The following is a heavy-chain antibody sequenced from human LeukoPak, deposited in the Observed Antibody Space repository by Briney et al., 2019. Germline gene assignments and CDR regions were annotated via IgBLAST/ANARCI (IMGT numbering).Heavy chain of an antibody. V-gene: IGHV4-59*08. CDR2: IYYSGST. CDR3: ARRAWDGYNDY. CDR1: GGSVNNYY. Sequence: SETLSLTCTVSGGSVNNYYWSWIRQPPGKGLEWIGYIYYSGSTKYNPSLKSRVTISVDTSKNQFSLKLTSVTAGDTAVYYCARRAWDGYNDYWGQGTLVTVSA. D-gene: IGHD5-24*01. J-gene: IGHJ4*02.